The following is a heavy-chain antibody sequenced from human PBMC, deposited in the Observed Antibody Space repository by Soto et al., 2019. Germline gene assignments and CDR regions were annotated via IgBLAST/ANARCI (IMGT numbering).Heavy chain of an antibody. J-gene: IGHJ6*02. D-gene: IGHD3-10*01. CDR3: ARGITMVRGVIGYYYGMDV. Sequence: PGGSLRLSCAASGFTFSSYEMNWVRQAPGKGLEWVSYISSSGSTIYYADSVKGRFTISRDNAKNSLYLQMNSLRAEDTAVYYCARGITMVRGVIGYYYGMDVWGQGTTVTVSS. V-gene: IGHV3-48*03. CDR2: ISSSGSTI. CDR1: GFTFSSYE.